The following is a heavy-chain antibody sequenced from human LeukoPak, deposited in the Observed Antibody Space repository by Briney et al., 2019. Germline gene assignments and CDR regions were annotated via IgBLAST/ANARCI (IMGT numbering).Heavy chain of an antibody. J-gene: IGHJ5*02. Sequence: PGGSLRLSCAASGFTFSSYAMHWVRQAPGKGLEWVAVISYDGSNKYYADSVKGRFTISRDNSKNTLYLQMNSLRAEDTAVYYCARDYPPAVDTAMVGSVNWFDPWGQGTLVTVSS. CDR1: GFTFSSYA. D-gene: IGHD5-18*01. V-gene: IGHV3-30*04. CDR2: ISYDGSNK. CDR3: ARDYPPAVDTAMVGSVNWFDP.